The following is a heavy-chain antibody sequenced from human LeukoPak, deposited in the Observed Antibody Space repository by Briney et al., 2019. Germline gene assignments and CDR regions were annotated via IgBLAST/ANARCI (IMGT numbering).Heavy chain of an antibody. CDR1: GFTFSSYA. J-gene: IGHJ6*02. D-gene: IGHD3-3*01. V-gene: IGHV3-30-3*01. Sequence: GGSLRLSCAASGFTFSSYAMHWVRQAPGKGLEWVAVISYDGSNKYYADSVKGRFTISRDNSKNTLYLQMNSLRAEDTAVYYCARPLWYYDFWSVGMDVWGQGTTVTVSS. CDR3: ARPLWYYDFWSVGMDV. CDR2: ISYDGSNK.